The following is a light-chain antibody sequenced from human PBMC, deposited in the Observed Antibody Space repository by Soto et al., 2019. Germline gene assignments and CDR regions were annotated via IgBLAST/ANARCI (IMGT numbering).Light chain of an antibody. Sequence: DIQMTQSPSSLSASVGDIVTITCRASQTIIRYLNWYQQKPGRAPNLLIYAASSLQSGVPSRFSGSGSGTEFTLTISSLQPEDFATYYCQQSYSTLFTFGPGTKVEIK. CDR3: QQSYSTLFT. J-gene: IGKJ3*01. V-gene: IGKV1-39*01. CDR1: QTIIRY. CDR2: AAS.